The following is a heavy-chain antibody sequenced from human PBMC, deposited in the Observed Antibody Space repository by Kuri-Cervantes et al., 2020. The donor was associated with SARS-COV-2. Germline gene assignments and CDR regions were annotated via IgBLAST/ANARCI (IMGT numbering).Heavy chain of an antibody. J-gene: IGHJ4*02. CDR3: AKAGKKEGYCSSTSCYLDSDY. CDR2: ISGSGDNT. V-gene: IGHV3-23*01. D-gene: IGHD2-2*01. Sequence: GGSLRLSCAVSGFTFSSFSMNWVRQAPGKGLEWVSGISGSGDNTYYADSVKGRFTISRDNSKNTLYLQMNSLRAEDTAVYYCAKAGKKEGYCSSTSCYLDSDYWGQGTLVTVSS. CDR1: GFTFSSFS.